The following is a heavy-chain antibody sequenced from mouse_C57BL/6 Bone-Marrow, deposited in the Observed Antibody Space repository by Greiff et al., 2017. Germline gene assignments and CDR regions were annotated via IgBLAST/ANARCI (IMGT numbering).Heavy chain of an antibody. Sequence: EVQGVESGGGLVQPGGSLSLSCAASGFTFTDYYMSWVRQPPGKALEWLGFIRNKANGYTTDYSASVKGRFTISSDNSQSILYLQMNALRAEDSATYYCASHLLGLRRRHYDAMDYWGQGTSVTVSS. CDR1: GFTFTDYY. CDR2: IRNKANGYTT. V-gene: IGHV7-3*01. D-gene: IGHD2-4*01. J-gene: IGHJ4*01. CDR3: ASHLLGLRRRHYDAMDY.